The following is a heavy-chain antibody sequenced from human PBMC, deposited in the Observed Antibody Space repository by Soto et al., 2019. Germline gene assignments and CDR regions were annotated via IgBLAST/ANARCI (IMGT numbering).Heavy chain of an antibody. J-gene: IGHJ4*01. CDR3: AREPWGYSGSAKHFDY. D-gene: IGHD5-12*01. V-gene: IGHV3-30*04. CDR2: VSYDGSYK. Sequence: PGGSRRLSWAASGFTFRTFAMHWVRQVPGKGLEWVAVVSYDGSYKSYADSVKGRFTISRDNSKNTLYLQLNSLRADDTAVFYCAREPWGYSGSAKHFDYWGHGTLVTVSS. CDR1: GFTFRTFA.